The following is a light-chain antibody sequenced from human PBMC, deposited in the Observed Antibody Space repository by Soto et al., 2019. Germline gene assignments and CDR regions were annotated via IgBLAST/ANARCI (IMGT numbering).Light chain of an antibody. V-gene: IGKV3-11*01. CDR2: DAS. CDR3: QQRSNWPPTWT. J-gene: IGKJ1*01. CDR1: QSVSSY. Sequence: EIVLTQSPATLSLSPGERATVTCRSSQSVSSYLAWYQQKPGQVPRLLIYDASNRATGIPARFSGSGSGTDFTLTISSLEPEDFAVYYCQQRSNWPPTWTFGQGTKVDIK.